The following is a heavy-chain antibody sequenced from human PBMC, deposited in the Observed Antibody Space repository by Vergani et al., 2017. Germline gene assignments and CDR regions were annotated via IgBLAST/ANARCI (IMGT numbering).Heavy chain of an antibody. D-gene: IGHD1-20*01. Sequence: QLQLQESGPGLVKPSETLSLTCTVSGGSISRSSYYWGWIRQPPGKGLEWIGSIYYSGSTYYNPSLKSRVTIPVDTSKNQFSLKLSSVTAADTAVYYCARRITGYDAFDIWGQGTMVTVSS. V-gene: IGHV4-39*01. CDR1: GGSISRSSYY. CDR2: IYYSGST. CDR3: ARRITGYDAFDI. J-gene: IGHJ3*02.